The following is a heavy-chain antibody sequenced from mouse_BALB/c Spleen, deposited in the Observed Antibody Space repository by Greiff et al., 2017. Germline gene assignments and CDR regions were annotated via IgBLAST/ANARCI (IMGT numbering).Heavy chain of an antibody. D-gene: IGHD1-1*01. CDR2: IDPSDSYT. Sequence: QVQLQQPGAELVKPGASVKLSCKASGYTFTSYWMHWVKQRPGQGLEWIGEIDPSDSYTNYNQKFKGKATLTVDKSSSTAYIQLSSLTSEDSAVYYCARAGSSSYYAMDYWGQGTSVTVSS. CDR3: ARAGSSSYYAMDY. V-gene: IGHV1-69*02. CDR1: GYTFTSYW. J-gene: IGHJ4*01.